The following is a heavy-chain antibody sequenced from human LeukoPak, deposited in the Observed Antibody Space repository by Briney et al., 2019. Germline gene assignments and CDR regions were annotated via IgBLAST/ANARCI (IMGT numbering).Heavy chain of an antibody. J-gene: IGHJ4*02. V-gene: IGHV1-2*02. D-gene: IGHD6-13*01. Sequence: GASVKVSCKASGYTFTGYYMHWVRQAPGQGPEWMGWINPNSGDTKYAQKFQGRVTLTRDTSITTAYMELTSLRSDDTAVYYCTRHVIGAPGGNDYWGQGTLVTVSS. CDR3: TRHVIGAPGGNDY. CDR1: GYTFTGYY. CDR2: INPNSGDT.